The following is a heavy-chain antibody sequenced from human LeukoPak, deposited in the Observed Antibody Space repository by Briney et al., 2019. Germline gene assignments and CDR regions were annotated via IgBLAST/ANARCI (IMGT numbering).Heavy chain of an antibody. CDR2: INHSGST. D-gene: IGHD3-10*01. J-gene: IGHJ4*02. V-gene: IGHV4-34*01. CDR1: GGSSSGYY. Sequence: NASETLSLTCAVYGGSSSGYYWSWIRQPPGKGLEWIGEINHSGSTNYNPSLKSRVTISVDTSKNQFSLKLSSVTAADTAVYYCARGAITMVRGVRFDYWGQGTLVTVSS. CDR3: ARGAITMVRGVRFDY.